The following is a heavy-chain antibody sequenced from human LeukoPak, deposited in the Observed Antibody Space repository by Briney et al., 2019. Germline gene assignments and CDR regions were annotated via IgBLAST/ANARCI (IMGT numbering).Heavy chain of an antibody. CDR2: ISGTGGST. CDR1: GSTFSSYG. CDR3: AKGVIVVAGYWYFDL. J-gene: IGHJ2*01. D-gene: IGHD6-19*01. V-gene: IGHV3-23*01. Sequence: GGSLRLSCAASGSTFSSYGMSWVRQAPGKGLEWVSTISGTGGSTYYADSVGGRCTISGDNSKNTLYLQLSALSAEDTAVYYCAKGVIVVAGYWYFDLWGRGTLVTVSS.